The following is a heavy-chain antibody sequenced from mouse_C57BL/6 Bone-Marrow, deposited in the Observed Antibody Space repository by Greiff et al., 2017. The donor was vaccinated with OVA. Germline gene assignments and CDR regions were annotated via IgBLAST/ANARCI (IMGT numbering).Heavy chain of an antibody. D-gene: IGHD2-1*01. CDR2: ISSGGSYT. V-gene: IGHV5-6*01. CDR3: ARDGNCFFDAMDY. CDR1: GFTFSSYG. J-gene: IGHJ4*01. Sequence: EVQRVESGGDLVKPGGSLKLSCAASGFTFSSYGMSWVRQTPDKRLEWVATISSGGSYTYYPDSVKGRFTISRDNAKNTLYLQMSSLKSEDTAMYYCARDGNCFFDAMDYWGQGTSVTVSS.